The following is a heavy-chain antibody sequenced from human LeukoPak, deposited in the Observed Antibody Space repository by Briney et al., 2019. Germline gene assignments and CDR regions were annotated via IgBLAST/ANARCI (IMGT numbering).Heavy chain of an antibody. CDR2: TSYDGRDK. CDR1: GFTFTNYG. Sequence: GGSLRLSCAASGFTFTNYGMHWVRQAPGKGLEWVAVTSYDGRDKYYADSVKGRFTISRDNSKNTVFLQMNSLRTEDTAMYYCAKGPHFYYGSGTLLSYFGMDVWGQGTTVTVS. J-gene: IGHJ6*02. V-gene: IGHV3-30*18. CDR3: AKGPHFYYGSGTLLSYFGMDV. D-gene: IGHD3-10*01.